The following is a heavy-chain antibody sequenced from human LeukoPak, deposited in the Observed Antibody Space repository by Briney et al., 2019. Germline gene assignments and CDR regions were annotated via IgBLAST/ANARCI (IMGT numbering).Heavy chain of an antibody. D-gene: IGHD1-26*01. Sequence: GGSLRLSCAASGFTLSSYWMSWVRQAPAKGLEWVANIKQDGREKYYVDSVKGRFTISRDNAKNSLYLQMNTLRAEDTAVYYCAREVGATNAFDIWGQGTMVTVSS. V-gene: IGHV3-7*04. CDR1: GFTLSSYW. CDR3: AREVGATNAFDI. CDR2: IKQDGREK. J-gene: IGHJ3*02.